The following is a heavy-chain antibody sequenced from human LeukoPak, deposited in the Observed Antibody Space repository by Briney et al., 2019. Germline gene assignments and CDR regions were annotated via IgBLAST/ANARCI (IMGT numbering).Heavy chain of an antibody. CDR1: GFTFSSNW. J-gene: IGHJ4*02. V-gene: IGHV3-7*01. Sequence: RPGGSLRLSCAASGFTFSSNWMTWVRQAPGKGLERVANIKQDGSEKYYVDSVKGRFTISRDNAKNSLYLQMSSLRAEDTAVYYCARRGDYGDYWGQGTLVTVSS. D-gene: IGHD4-17*01. CDR3: ARRGDYGDY. CDR2: IKQDGSEK.